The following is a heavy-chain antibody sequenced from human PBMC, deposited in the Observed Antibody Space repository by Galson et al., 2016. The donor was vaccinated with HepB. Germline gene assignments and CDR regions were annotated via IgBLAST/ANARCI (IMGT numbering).Heavy chain of an antibody. CDR2: IYYSGST. CDR1: SGSISSYY. Sequence: SETLSLTCTVSSGSISSYYWTWIRQPPGKGLEWIGYIYYSGSTNYNPSLKSRVTISVDTSKNQFSLKLNSVTAADTAVYYCARNLGTPDDYGGQGTLVTVSS. D-gene: IGHD7-27*01. V-gene: IGHV4-59*01. J-gene: IGHJ4*02. CDR3: ARNLGTPDDY.